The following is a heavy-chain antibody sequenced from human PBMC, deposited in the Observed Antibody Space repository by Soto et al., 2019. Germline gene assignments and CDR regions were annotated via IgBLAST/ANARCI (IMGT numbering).Heavy chain of an antibody. Sequence: QVQLQESGPGLVKPSETLSLTCIVSGGSISGYYWSWIRQPAGKELEWIGRIYSDGTTNYNPSLKGRGTMSVDTSKKQISLKLTCVTAADTAMYYCARDRGYRSGSFGSWGQGVLVTVSS. CDR1: GGSISGYY. D-gene: IGHD5-18*01. J-gene: IGHJ5*02. CDR2: IYSDGTT. V-gene: IGHV4-4*07. CDR3: ARDRGYRSGSFGS.